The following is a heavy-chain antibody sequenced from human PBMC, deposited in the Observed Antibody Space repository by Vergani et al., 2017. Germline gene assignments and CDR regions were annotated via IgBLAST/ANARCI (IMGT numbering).Heavy chain of an antibody. CDR1: GGSISSGGYY. V-gene: IGHV4-31*03. Sequence: QVQLQESGPGLVKPSQTLSLTCTVSGGSISSGGYYWSWIRQHPGKGLEWIGYIYYSGSTYYNPSLKSRVTISVDTSKNQFSLKLSSVTAEDTAVYYCARDGAGLLWFGEFNYYFDYWGQGTLVTVSS. J-gene: IGHJ4*02. CDR3: ARDGAGLLWFGEFNYYFDY. CDR2: IYYSGST. D-gene: IGHD3-10*01.